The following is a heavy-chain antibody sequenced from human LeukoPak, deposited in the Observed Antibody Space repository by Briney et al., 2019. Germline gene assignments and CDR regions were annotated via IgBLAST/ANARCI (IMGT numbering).Heavy chain of an antibody. V-gene: IGHV3-11*01. CDR3: ATDGAGFDT. CDR2: INIGGTNT. Sequence: GGSLRLSCAASGFTFNDYYMSWIRQAPGKGLEWLSYINIGGTNTHYADSVKGRFTISRDNAKKSLYLEMNNLRAEDTAVYYCATDGAGFDTWGQGVLVTVFS. CDR1: GFTFNDYY. J-gene: IGHJ5*02.